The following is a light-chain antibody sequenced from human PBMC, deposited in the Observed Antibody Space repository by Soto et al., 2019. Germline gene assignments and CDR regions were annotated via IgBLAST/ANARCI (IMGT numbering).Light chain of an antibody. CDR2: FAS. J-gene: IGKJ4*01. V-gene: IGKV3-15*01. Sequence: ERVMTQSPATLSVSPGEKATLSCRASQSVSNNLAWYQQKPGQAPRLLMYFASTRATGITARFSGSGSGTEVSLTISSLQSEDFAVSYCQQYNEWPLTFGGGTKVETK. CDR1: QSVSNN. CDR3: QQYNEWPLT.